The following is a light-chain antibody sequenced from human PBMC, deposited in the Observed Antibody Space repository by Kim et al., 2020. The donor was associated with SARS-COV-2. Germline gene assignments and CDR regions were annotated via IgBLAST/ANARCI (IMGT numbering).Light chain of an antibody. J-gene: IGKJ4*01. CDR2: DAS. Sequence: SWSPGERATLSCRASQSVSSYLAWYQQRPGQAPRLLIYDASSRASGIPARFSGGGSGIDFTRTISSLEPEDFAVYYCQQRSHWPPTFGGGTKMEI. CDR1: QSVSSY. CDR3: QQRSHWPPT. V-gene: IGKV3-11*01.